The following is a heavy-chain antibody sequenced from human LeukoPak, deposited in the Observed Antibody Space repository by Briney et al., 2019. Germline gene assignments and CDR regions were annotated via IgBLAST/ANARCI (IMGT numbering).Heavy chain of an antibody. CDR3: GGDLDY. V-gene: IGHV3-53*01. Sequence: GGSLRLSCVASGFTVSSKYMNWVRQAPGKGLEWVSVIYSGGTTYYADSVKGRFTISRDNAKNSLYLQMNSLRAEDTAVYYCGGDLDYWGQGTLVTVSS. CDR2: IYSGGTT. J-gene: IGHJ4*02. D-gene: IGHD3-10*01. CDR1: GFTVSSKY.